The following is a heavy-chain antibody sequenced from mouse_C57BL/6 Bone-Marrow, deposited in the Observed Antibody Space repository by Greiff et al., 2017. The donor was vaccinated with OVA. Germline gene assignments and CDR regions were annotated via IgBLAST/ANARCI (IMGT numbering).Heavy chain of an antibody. J-gene: IGHJ4*01. V-gene: IGHV1-81*01. Sequence: VKLVKSGAELARPGASVKLSCKASGYTFTSYGISWVKQRTGQGLEWIGEIYPRSGNTYYNEKFKGKATLTADKSSSTAYMELRSLTSEDSAVYFCARDYYGSPHYWGQGTSVTVSS. CDR3: ARDYYGSPHY. D-gene: IGHD1-1*01. CDR2: IYPRSGNT. CDR1: GYTFTSYG.